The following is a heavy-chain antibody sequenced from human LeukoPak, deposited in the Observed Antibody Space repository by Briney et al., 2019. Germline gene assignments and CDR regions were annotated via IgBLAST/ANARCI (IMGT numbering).Heavy chain of an antibody. CDR1: GFTSSSYG. J-gene: IGHJ4*02. D-gene: IGHD2-21*02. CDR2: ISYDGSNK. CDR3: ARIVVVTAMDY. Sequence: GGSLRLSCAASGFTSSSYGMHWVRQAPGKGLEWVAVISYDGSNKYYADSVKGRFTISRDNSKNTLYLQMNSLRAEDTAVYYCARIVVVTAMDYWGQGTLVTVSS. V-gene: IGHV3-30*03.